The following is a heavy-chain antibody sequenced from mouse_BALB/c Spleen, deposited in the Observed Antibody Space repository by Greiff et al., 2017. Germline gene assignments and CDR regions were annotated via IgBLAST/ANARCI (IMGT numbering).Heavy chain of an antibody. CDR3: ARYDDYDYAMDY. CDR2: IDTSDSYT. J-gene: IGHJ4*01. D-gene: IGHD2-3*01. V-gene: IGHV1-69*02. CDR1: GYTFTDYW. Sequence: QVQLQQSGAELVKPGASVKMSCKASGYTFTDYWMHWVKQRPGQGLEWIGAIDTSDSYTSYNQKFKGKATLTVDESSSTAYMQLSSLTSEDSAVYYCARYDDYDYAMDYWGQGTSVTVSS.